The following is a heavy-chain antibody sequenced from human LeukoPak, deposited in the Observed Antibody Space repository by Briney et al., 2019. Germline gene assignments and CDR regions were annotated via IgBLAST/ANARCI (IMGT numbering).Heavy chain of an antibody. Sequence: GGSLRLSCAASGFTFSSYSMNWVRQAPGKGLEWVSSISSSSSYIYYADSVKGRFTISRDNAKNSLYLQMNSLRAEDTAVYYCARRTLRYFDWLLGAFDIWGQGTMVTVSS. D-gene: IGHD3-9*01. J-gene: IGHJ3*02. V-gene: IGHV3-21*01. CDR3: ARRTLRYFDWLLGAFDI. CDR2: ISSSSSYI. CDR1: GFTFSSYS.